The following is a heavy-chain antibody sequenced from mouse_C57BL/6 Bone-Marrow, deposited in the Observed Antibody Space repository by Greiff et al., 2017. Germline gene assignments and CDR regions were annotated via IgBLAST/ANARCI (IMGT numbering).Heavy chain of an antibody. CDR1: GFTFSSYA. Sequence: EVKLMASGGGLVKPGGSLKLSCAASGFTFSSYAMSWVRQTPEKRLAWVATISDGGSYTYYPDNVKGRFTISRDNAKNNLYLQMSHLKSEDTAMYYCARDIYYYGSSYAWFAYWGQGTLVTVSA. CDR2: ISDGGSYT. J-gene: IGHJ3*01. D-gene: IGHD1-1*01. V-gene: IGHV5-4*01. CDR3: ARDIYYYGSSYAWFAY.